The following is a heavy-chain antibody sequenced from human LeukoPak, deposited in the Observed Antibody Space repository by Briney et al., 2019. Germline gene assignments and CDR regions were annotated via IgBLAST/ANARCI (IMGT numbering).Heavy chain of an antibody. CDR3: SRHGPRGPFASGTSRVYYGLDV. J-gene: IGHJ6*04. CDR1: GFTFNNSA. Sequence: GGSLRLSCAASGFTFNNSAMSWVRPAPGKGLEWVSSISGSGRSTYYADSVKGRFTVSKDSSKNTLFLQTNSLRPDDTAIYYCSRHGPRGPFASGTSRVYYGLDVWGKRTRSPSPQ. D-gene: IGHD3-10*01. V-gene: IGHV3-23*01. CDR2: ISGSGRST.